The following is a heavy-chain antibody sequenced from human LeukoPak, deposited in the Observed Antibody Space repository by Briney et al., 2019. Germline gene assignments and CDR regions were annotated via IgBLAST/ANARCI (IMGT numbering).Heavy chain of an antibody. CDR1: GFTFDNYG. Sequence: GGSLRLSCAASGFTFDNYGIGWVRQAPGKGLEWVSGISGSGGRTYYAGSVKGRFTISRDNSKNTLFLQLNSLGVEDTATYYCAIPTCSGSGYCSTSDPFHTWGQGTMVTVSS. CDR2: ISGSGGRT. J-gene: IGHJ3*02. V-gene: IGHV3-23*01. D-gene: IGHD2-2*03. CDR3: AIPTCSGSGYCSTSDPFHT.